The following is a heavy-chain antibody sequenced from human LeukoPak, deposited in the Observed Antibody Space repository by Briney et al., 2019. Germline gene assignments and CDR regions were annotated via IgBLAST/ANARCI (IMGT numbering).Heavy chain of an antibody. Sequence: GGSLRLSCAASGFTFSSYSMDWVRQAPGKGLEWVANIKQDGSEKYYVDSVKGRFTISRDNAKNSLYLQMNSLRAEDTAVYYCARGSMDAFDIWGQGTMVTVSS. J-gene: IGHJ3*02. CDR2: IKQDGSEK. V-gene: IGHV3-7*01. CDR1: GFTFSSYS. CDR3: ARGSMDAFDI.